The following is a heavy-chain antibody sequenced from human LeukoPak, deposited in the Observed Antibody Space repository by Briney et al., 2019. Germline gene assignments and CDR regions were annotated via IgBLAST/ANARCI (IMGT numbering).Heavy chain of an antibody. D-gene: IGHD3-16*01. CDR3: LKGGWGSSADH. Sequence: GGSLRLSCAASGFSFNTYSMSWVRRAPGEGLEWVSTIRASCAPTYHADSVKGRFTISRDNSKNTLYLQMNSVRVEDTAVYYCLKGGWGSSADHWGQGALVTVSS. J-gene: IGHJ4*02. CDR2: IRASCAPT. V-gene: IGHV3-23*01. CDR1: GFSFNTYS.